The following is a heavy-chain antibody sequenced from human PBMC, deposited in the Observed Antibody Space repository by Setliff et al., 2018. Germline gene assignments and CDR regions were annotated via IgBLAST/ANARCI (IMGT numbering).Heavy chain of an antibody. Sequence: GGSLRPSCAASGFTFSKAWMSWVRQAPGKGLEWVGRIKSKTDGGTIDYAAPVKGRLTISRDDSKNTLYLQVNSLRSEDTAVYYCTTDSMFYFDSSGYHVLDYWGQGTRVTVS. D-gene: IGHD3-22*01. CDR3: TTDSMFYFDSSGYHVLDY. CDR2: IKSKTDGGTI. CDR1: GFTFSKAW. V-gene: IGHV3-15*01. J-gene: IGHJ4*02.